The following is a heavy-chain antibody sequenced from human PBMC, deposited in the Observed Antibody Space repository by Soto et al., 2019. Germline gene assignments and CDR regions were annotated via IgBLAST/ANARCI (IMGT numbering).Heavy chain of an antibody. CDR3: AIDLGANTAMANYYYYGMDV. J-gene: IGHJ6*02. CDR1: GGSVSSGSYY. D-gene: IGHD5-18*01. V-gene: IGHV4-39*07. Sequence: SETLSLTCTVSGGSVSSGSYYWSWIRQPPGKGLEWIGEINHSGSTNYNPSLKSRVTISVDTSKNQFSLKLSSVTAADTAVYYCAIDLGANTAMANYYYYGMDVWGQGTTVTVSS. CDR2: INHSGST.